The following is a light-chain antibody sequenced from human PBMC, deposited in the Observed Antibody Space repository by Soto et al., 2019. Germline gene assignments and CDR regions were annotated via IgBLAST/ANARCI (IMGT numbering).Light chain of an antibody. V-gene: IGKV3-20*01. J-gene: IGKJ2*01. CDR2: GAS. CDR1: QSVSSSY. Sequence: EIVLTQSPGTLSLSPGERATLSCRASQSVSSSYLAWYQHKPGLAPRLLMYGASSRATGIPDRFSGSGSGKAFPLPISRLEPEVFAVYSCQQYVSSPAPFAQGPTLEIK. CDR3: QQYVSSPAP.